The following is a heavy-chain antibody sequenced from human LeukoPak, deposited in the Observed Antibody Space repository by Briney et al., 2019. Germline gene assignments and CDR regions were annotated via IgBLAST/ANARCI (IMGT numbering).Heavy chain of an antibody. CDR3: AKDGDVGYCSGGSCYLPDY. CDR1: GFTFSSYA. V-gene: IGHV3-23*01. Sequence: GGSLGLSCAASGFTFSSYAMSWVRQAPGKGLEWVSGISGSGGSTYYADSVKGRFTISRENSKNTLYLQMNSLRAEDTAVYYCAKDGDVGYCSGGSCYLPDYWGQGTLVTVSS. J-gene: IGHJ4*02. D-gene: IGHD2-15*01. CDR2: ISGSGGST.